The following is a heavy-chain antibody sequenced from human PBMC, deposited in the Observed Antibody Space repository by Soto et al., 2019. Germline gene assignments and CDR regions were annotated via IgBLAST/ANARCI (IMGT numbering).Heavy chain of an antibody. D-gene: IGHD1-1*01. CDR2: INSDGSST. J-gene: IGHJ4*02. CDR3: ARGERATTGY. CDR1: GLTFRRYW. Sequence: RLGGSLRRSCAASGLTFRRYWMHWVRQAPGKGLVWLSRINSDGSSTNYADSVKGRFTISRDNAKNTLYLQMNSLRGEDTAVYYCARGERATTGYWGQGTLVTVSS. V-gene: IGHV3-74*01.